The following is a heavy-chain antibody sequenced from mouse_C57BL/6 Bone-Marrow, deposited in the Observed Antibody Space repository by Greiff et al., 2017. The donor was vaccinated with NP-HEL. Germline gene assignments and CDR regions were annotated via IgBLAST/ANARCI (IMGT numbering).Heavy chain of an antibody. Sequence: EVKLMESGGGLVKPGGSLKLSCAASGFTFSSYAMSWVRQTPEKRLEWVATISDGGSYTYYPDNVKGRFTISRDNAKNTLYLQMSHLKSEDTAMYYCARVWLHRVYYAMDYWGQGTSVTVSS. J-gene: IGHJ4*01. D-gene: IGHD2-2*01. CDR1: GFTFSSYA. CDR3: ARVWLHRVYYAMDY. CDR2: ISDGGSYT. V-gene: IGHV5-4*03.